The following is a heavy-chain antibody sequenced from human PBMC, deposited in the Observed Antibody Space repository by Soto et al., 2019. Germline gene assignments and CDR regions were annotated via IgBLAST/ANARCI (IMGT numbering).Heavy chain of an antibody. CDR2: LNPSGGAS. J-gene: IGHJ4*02. CDR3: ARVPYDTTGYYAF. Sequence: RASVKVSFKASGYPFITSTTYYMHWVRQAPGQGFEWMGMLNPSGGASSYAQKFQGRVTMTWDTSTTTLYMELSSLRSDDTAMYYCARVPYDTTGYYAFWGQGTLVTVSS. D-gene: IGHD2-15*01. V-gene: IGHV1-46*01. CDR1: GYPFITSTTYY.